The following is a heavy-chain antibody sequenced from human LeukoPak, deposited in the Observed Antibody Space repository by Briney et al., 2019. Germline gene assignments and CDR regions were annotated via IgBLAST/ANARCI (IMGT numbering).Heavy chain of an antibody. J-gene: IGHJ5*02. Sequence: PSETLSLTCAAYGGSFSGYYWNWIRQSPGMGLEWIGEINHSGSTNYNPSLKSRVTISVDRPKNQFSLRLTSVTAADTAVYYCARGRVQYYFGSGSQGWFDPWGQGTLVTVSS. D-gene: IGHD3-10*01. CDR3: ARGRVQYYFGSGSQGWFDP. V-gene: IGHV4-34*01. CDR2: INHSGST. CDR1: GGSFSGYY.